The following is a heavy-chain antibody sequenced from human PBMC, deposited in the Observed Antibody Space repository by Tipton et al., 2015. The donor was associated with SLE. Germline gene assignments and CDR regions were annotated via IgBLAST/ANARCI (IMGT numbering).Heavy chain of an antibody. D-gene: IGHD6-19*01. Sequence: TLSLTCTVSGGSISSHYWSWLRQPPGKGLKWIGYTYYSGSTNYNPSLKSRVTISVDTSKNQFSLKLSSVTAADTAVYYCARGTAVAGGYYYYYGMDVWGQGTTVTVSS. J-gene: IGHJ6*02. V-gene: IGHV4-59*11. CDR1: GGSISSHY. CDR2: TYYSGST. CDR3: ARGTAVAGGYYYYYGMDV.